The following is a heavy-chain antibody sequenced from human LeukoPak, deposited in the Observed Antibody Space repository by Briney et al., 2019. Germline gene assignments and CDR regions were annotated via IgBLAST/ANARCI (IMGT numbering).Heavy chain of an antibody. V-gene: IGHV3-48*03. J-gene: IGHJ1*01. CDR2: ISSSGSTI. Sequence: GGSLRLSCAASGFTFSSYEMNWVRQAPGKGLEWVSYISSSGSTIYYAVSVKGRFTISRDNAKNSLYLQMNSLRAEDTAVYYCARGGTLEYFQHWGQGTLVTVSS. CDR3: ARGGTLEYFQH. CDR1: GFTFSSYE.